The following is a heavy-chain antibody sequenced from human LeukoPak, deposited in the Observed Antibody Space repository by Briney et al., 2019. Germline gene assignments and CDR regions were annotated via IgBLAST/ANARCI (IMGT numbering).Heavy chain of an antibody. CDR2: IYYSGST. V-gene: IGHV4-59*01. J-gene: IGHJ6*02. CDR1: GGSISSYY. Sequence: SETLSLTCTVSGGSISSYYWSWIRQPPGKGLEWIWYIYYSGSTNYNPSLKSRVTISVDTSKNQFSLKLSSVTAADTAVYYCARDPGGGTATYYYYGMDVWGQGTTVTVSS. CDR3: ARDPGGGTATYYYYGMDV. D-gene: IGHD6-13*01.